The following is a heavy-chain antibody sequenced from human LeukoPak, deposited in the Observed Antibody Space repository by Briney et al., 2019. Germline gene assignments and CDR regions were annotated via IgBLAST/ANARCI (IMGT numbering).Heavy chain of an antibody. CDR1: GGSISSYY. D-gene: IGHD6-19*01. J-gene: IGHJ4*02. CDR3: ARNSVAGGVDY. V-gene: IGHV4-59*08. CDR2: INHSGST. Sequence: SETLSPTCTVSGGSISSYYWSWIRQPPGKGLEWIGEINHSGSTNYNPSLKSRVTISVDTSKNQFSLKLSSVTAADTAVYYCARNSVAGGVDYWGQGTLVTVSS.